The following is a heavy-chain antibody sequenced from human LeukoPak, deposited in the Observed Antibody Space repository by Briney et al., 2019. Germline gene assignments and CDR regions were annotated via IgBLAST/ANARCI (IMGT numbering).Heavy chain of an antibody. Sequence: ASVKVSCKASGYTFTSYDINWVRQATGQGLEWMGWMNPNSGNSGYAQKFQGRVTMTRNTSISTAYMELSSLRSEDTAVYYCARVPPDIVVVPAATDYYYYGMDVWGQGTTVTVSS. V-gene: IGHV1-8*01. CDR1: GYTFTSYD. J-gene: IGHJ6*02. D-gene: IGHD2-2*01. CDR2: MNPNSGNS. CDR3: ARVPPDIVVVPAATDYYYYGMDV.